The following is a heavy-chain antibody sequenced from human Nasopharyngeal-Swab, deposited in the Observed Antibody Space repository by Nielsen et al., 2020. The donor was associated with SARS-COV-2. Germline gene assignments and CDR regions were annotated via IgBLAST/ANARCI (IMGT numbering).Heavy chain of an antibody. D-gene: IGHD1-26*01. J-gene: IGHJ4*02. V-gene: IGHV1-46*01. CDR1: GYSFIIYY. CDR2: INPRGGST. Sequence: ASVTVSCQTSGYSFIIYYMHWLRQAPAQGLEWMGIINPRGGSTSYAQKFQGRVAMTRDTSTSTVYMEVSSLRSEDTAVYYCAREDIVGANFDYWGQGTLVTVSS. CDR3: AREDIVGANFDY.